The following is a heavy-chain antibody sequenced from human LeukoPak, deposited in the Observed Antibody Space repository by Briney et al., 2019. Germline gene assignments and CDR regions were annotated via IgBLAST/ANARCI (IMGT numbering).Heavy chain of an antibody. J-gene: IGHJ3*02. D-gene: IGHD2-2*01. CDR2: INPNSGGT. CDR3: AREAYCSSTSCHEGANAFDI. CDR1: GYTFTGYY. Sequence: ASVKVSCKASGYTFTGYYMHWVRQAPGQGLEWMGWINPNSGGTNYAQKFQGWVTMTRDTSISTAYMELSRLGSDDTAVYYCAREAYCSSTSCHEGANAFDIWGQGTMVTVSS. V-gene: IGHV1-2*04.